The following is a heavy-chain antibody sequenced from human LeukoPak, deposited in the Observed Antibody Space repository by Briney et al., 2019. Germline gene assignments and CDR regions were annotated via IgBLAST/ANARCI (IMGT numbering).Heavy chain of an antibody. D-gene: IGHD5-24*01. CDR2: IYYRGST. J-gene: IGHJ3*02. V-gene: IGHV4-59*01. CDR3: VRVQADGHSDI. Sequence: TSKTLSLTCTVSGGSISNYHWSWIRQPPGKGLGWIGYIYYRGSTKYNPSLESRVTISVDMSKNQFSLKLNSVTAADTAVYYCVRVQADGHSDIWGQGTMVTVSS. CDR1: GGSISNYH.